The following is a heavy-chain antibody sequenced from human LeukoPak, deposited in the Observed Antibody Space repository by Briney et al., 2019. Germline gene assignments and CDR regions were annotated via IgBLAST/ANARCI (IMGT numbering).Heavy chain of an antibody. CDR3: ARDQLTSSGWYLSYYYYGMDV. D-gene: IGHD6-19*01. CDR1: GGTFSSSS. Sequence: GASVKVSCKASGGTFSSSSISWVRQAPGQGLEWMGWISAYNGNTNYAQKLQGRVTMTTDTSTSTAYMELRSLRSDDTAVYYCARDQLTSSGWYLSYYYYGMDVWGQGTTVTVSS. CDR2: ISAYNGNT. V-gene: IGHV1-18*01. J-gene: IGHJ6*02.